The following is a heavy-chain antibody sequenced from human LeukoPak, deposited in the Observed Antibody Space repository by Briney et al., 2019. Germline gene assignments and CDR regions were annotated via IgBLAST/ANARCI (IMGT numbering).Heavy chain of an antibody. CDR2: ISYDGSNK. V-gene: IGHV3-30*18. Sequence: PGGSLRLSCAASGFTFSSYGMHWVRQAPGKGLEWVAVISYDGSNKYYADSVKGRFTISRDNSKNTLYLQMNSLRAEDTAVYYCAKTSGYYDSSGYNVWGQGTPVTVSS. D-gene: IGHD3-22*01. CDR1: GFTFSSYG. J-gene: IGHJ4*02. CDR3: AKTSGYYDSSGYNV.